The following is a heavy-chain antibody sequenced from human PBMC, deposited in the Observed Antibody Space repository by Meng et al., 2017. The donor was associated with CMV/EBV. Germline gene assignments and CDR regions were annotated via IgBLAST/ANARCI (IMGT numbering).Heavy chain of an antibody. CDR2: IDPTGGRT. Sequence: SHFGHYHVQWVRQAPGQGPEWMGIIDPTGGRTNYARDFEGRVTMTRDTSTNTVYLELTSLRDDDTAVYYCARSDCSRSSCYLATFDHWGQGTLVTVSS. J-gene: IGHJ4*02. CDR1: SHFGHYH. V-gene: IGHV1-46*01. CDR3: ARSDCSRSSCYLATFDH. D-gene: IGHD2-2*01.